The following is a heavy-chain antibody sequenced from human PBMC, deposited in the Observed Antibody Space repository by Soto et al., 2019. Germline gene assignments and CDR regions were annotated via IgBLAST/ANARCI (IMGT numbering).Heavy chain of an antibody. D-gene: IGHD4-17*01. CDR1: GFTFSSYS. CDR2: ISSRTNYM. CDR3: ARMGSVTTFSWSDYYYGMDV. V-gene: IGHV3-21*01. Sequence: EVQLVESGGGLVKPGGSLRLYCAASGFTFSSYSMNWVRQAPGKGLEWVSSISSRTNYMYYADSVKGRFTISRDDAKNSLYLQMNSLRAEDTAVYYCARMGSVTTFSWSDYYYGMDVWGQGTTVTVSS. J-gene: IGHJ6*02.